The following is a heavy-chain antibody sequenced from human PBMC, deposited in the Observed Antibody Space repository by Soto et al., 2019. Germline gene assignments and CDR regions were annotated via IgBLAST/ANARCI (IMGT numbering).Heavy chain of an antibody. J-gene: IGHJ4*01. Sequence: AVSWGTSSNLGGNCILQAPRKGLEWVGRIKSKTDGGTTDFAAPVKGRFAISRDDSKNMVYLQMNSLKTEDTAVYYCTTDSYITIVRVRFEYWVHGTLVTVSP. CDR3: TTDSYITIVRVRFEY. CDR2: IKSKTDGGTT. V-gene: IGHV3-15*07. CDR1: WGTSSNLG. D-gene: IGHD3-3*02.